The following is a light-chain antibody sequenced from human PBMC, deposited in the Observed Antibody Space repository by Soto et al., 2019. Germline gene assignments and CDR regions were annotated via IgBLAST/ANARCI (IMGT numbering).Light chain of an antibody. CDR1: SSDVGGYTY. Sequence: QSALTKPPSASGSPGQSVTISCTGTSSDVGGYTYVSWYQQHPGKAPKLMIFEVNKRPSGFPDRFSGSKSGNTASLTVSGLQAEDEADYYCSSYAGINNLGVFGTGTKLTVL. J-gene: IGLJ1*01. CDR3: SSYAGINNLGV. V-gene: IGLV2-8*01. CDR2: EVN.